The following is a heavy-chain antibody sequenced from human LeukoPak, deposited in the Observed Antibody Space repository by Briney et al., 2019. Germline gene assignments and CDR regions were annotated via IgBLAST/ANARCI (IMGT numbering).Heavy chain of an antibody. J-gene: IGHJ2*01. CDR1: GFPFSSYG. V-gene: IGHV3-30*18. D-gene: IGHD6-13*01. CDR3: AKEELFSSSSDGFDL. Sequence: GRSLRLSCAASGFPFSSYGMHWVRQAPGKGLEWVAVIWYGGSNKFYADSVKGRFTISRDNSKNTLYLQMDSLRAEDTAVYYCAKEELFSSSSDGFDLWGRGTLVTVSS. CDR2: IWYGGSNK.